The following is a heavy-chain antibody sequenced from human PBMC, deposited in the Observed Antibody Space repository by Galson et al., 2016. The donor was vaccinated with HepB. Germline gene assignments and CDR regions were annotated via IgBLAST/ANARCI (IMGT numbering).Heavy chain of an antibody. D-gene: IGHD1-1*01. CDR1: GYTFTSYG. CDR3: ARDRVAAWMPHGAFDI. V-gene: IGHV1-18*03. Sequence: SVKVSCKASGYTFTSYGVSWVRQAPGQGLEWMSSISAYDGDTYYAQKFQGRVTVTTDKSTSTAYMELRSLRSDDMAVYYCARDRVAAWMPHGAFDIWGQGTVVTVSS. J-gene: IGHJ3*02. CDR2: ISAYDGDT.